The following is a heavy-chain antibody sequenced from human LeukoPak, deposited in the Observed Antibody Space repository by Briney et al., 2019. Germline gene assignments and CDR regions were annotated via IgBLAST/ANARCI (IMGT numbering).Heavy chain of an antibody. CDR2: IYYSGST. D-gene: IGHD6-13*01. Sequence: SETLSLTCTVSGGSISSSSYYWGWIRQPPGKGLEWIGSIYYSGSTYCNPSLKSRVTISVDTSKNQFSLQLNSVTPEDTAVYYCARGTRTDGYSSLGNAFDIWGQGTMVTVSS. CDR1: GGSISSSSYY. J-gene: IGHJ3*02. V-gene: IGHV4-39*01. CDR3: ARGTRTDGYSSLGNAFDI.